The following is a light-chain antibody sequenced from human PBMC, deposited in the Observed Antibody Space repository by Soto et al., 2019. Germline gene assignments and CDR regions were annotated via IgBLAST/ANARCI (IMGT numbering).Light chain of an antibody. CDR1: SGHSSYA. CDR2: INSDGSH. CDR3: QTWATGIRV. Sequence: QLVLTQSPSASASLGASVKLTCTLSSGHSSYAIAWHQHQPGKGPRYLMNINSDGSHTKGDGIPDRFSGSSSGAERYLTISSLQSEDEADYYCQTWATGIRVFGGGTKLTVL. J-gene: IGLJ3*02. V-gene: IGLV4-69*01.